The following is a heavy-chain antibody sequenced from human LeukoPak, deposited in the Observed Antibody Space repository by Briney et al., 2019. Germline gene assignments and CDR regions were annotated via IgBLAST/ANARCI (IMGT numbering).Heavy chain of an antibody. V-gene: IGHV4-39*07. CDR1: GGSISSSSYY. CDR3: ARDARQGYSYGPTLFDY. D-gene: IGHD5-18*01. Sequence: SETLSLTCTVSGGSISSSSYYWGWIRQPPGKGLEWIGSFYYSGSTYYNPSLKSRVTISVDTSKNQFSLKLSSVTAADTAVYYCARDARQGYSYGPTLFDYWGQGTLVTISS. CDR2: FYYSGST. J-gene: IGHJ4*02.